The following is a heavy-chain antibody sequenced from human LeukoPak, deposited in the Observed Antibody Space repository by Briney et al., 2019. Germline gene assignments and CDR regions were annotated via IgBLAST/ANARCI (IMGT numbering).Heavy chain of an antibody. CDR2: IWYDESKE. CDR1: GFTFRSYG. Sequence: GRSLRLSCAASGFTFRSYGMHCVRQAPGKGRVGGADIWYDESKEYYADSVRGRFTITRDNSKNTLYLQMNSLRAEDTAVYYCARCLGGNSAAFDIWGQGTMVTVSS. CDR3: ARCLGGNSAAFDI. V-gene: IGHV3-33*01. J-gene: IGHJ3*02. D-gene: IGHD4-23*01.